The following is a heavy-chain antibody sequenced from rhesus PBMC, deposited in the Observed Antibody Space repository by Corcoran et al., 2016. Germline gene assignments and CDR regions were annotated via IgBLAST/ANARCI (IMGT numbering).Heavy chain of an antibody. Sequence: QVQLQESGPGLVKPSETLSLTCAVSGGSISATYYWNWIRQSPGKGLEWIGNMYGSSGSTYYNPSLKSRVTTSKDTTKNQFSLKLTSVTAADTAVYYCARDYVLSYWGQGVLVTVSS. CDR2: MYGSSGST. CDR1: GGSISATYY. CDR3: ARDYVLSY. D-gene: IGHD2-2*01. V-gene: IGHV4S7*01. J-gene: IGHJ4*01.